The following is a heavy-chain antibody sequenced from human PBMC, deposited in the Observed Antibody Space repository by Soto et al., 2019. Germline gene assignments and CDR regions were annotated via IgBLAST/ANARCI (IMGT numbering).Heavy chain of an antibody. J-gene: IGHJ4*02. CDR1: GYTFTSYG. CDR3: ARDPTGTTPYYFDY. Sequence: ASVKVSCKASGYTFTSYGISWVRQAPGQGLEWMGWISAYNGNTNYAQKLQGRVTMTTDTSTSTAYMELRSLRSDDTAVYYCARDPTGTTPYYFDYWGQGTLVTVSS. D-gene: IGHD1-7*01. V-gene: IGHV1-18*01. CDR2: ISAYNGNT.